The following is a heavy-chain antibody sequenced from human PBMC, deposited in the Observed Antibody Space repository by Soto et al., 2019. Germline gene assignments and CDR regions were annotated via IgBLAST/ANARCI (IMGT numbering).Heavy chain of an antibody. CDR2: ISYSGSA. Sequence: QVQLQESGPGLVKPSQTLSLTCTVSGTSIATGAYYWSWIRQHPGTGLDWIGYISYSGSAYYNPSRTSRLTRSVDLSKNQCSLMLPAVTAADTAFYYRARVGRSTTPLGSFCVWGPGTMLTVSS. D-gene: IGHD2-2*01. CDR1: GTSIATGAYY. V-gene: IGHV4-31*03. CDR3: ARVGRSTTPLGSFCV. J-gene: IGHJ3*01.